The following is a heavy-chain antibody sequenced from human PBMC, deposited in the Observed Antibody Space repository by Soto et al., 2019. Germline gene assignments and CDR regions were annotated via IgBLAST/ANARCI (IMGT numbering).Heavy chain of an antibody. D-gene: IGHD6-6*01. CDR2: IYYSGST. CDR1: GGSISSGGYY. V-gene: IGHV4-31*03. CDR3: AKLGLEQLASPQPDS. Sequence: SETLSLTCTVSGGSISSGGYYWSWIRQHPGKGLEWIGYIYYSGSTYYNPSLKSRVTISVDTSKNQFSLKLSSVTAADTAVYYRAKLGLEQLASPQPDSWGREPPVTFSS. J-gene: IGHJ5*01.